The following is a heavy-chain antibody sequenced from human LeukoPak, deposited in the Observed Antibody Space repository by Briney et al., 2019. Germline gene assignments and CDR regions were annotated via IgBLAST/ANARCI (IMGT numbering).Heavy chain of an antibody. CDR3: ARGTYYSSSGSYYNLDQ. D-gene: IGHD3-10*01. Sequence: SQTLSPTCTVSGGSISSSGYYWTWIRQHPGKGLEWLGYIFYSGSTYYNPSLKGRFTISLDTSKNQLSLKLSSVTAADTAVYYCARGTYYSSSGSYYNLDQWGQGTLVTVSS. J-gene: IGHJ4*02. CDR1: GGSISSSGYY. CDR2: IFYSGST. V-gene: IGHV4-31*03.